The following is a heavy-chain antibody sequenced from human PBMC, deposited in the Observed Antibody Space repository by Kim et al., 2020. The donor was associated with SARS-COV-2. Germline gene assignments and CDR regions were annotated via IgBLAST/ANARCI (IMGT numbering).Heavy chain of an antibody. J-gene: IGHJ6*01. V-gene: IGHV3-33*06. D-gene: IGHD3-9*01. CDR2: IWNDGSNK. Sequence: GGSLRLSCAASGFTFSSYGMHWVRQAPGKGLEWVAVIWNDGSNKYYADSVKGRFTISRDNSKNTLYLQMNSPRDEDTAVYYCAKGMYGPDYDMLPGISPYFSYGMAGCGDRTTLTASP. CDR1: GFTFSSYG. CDR3: AKGMYGPDYDMLPGISPYFSYGMAG.